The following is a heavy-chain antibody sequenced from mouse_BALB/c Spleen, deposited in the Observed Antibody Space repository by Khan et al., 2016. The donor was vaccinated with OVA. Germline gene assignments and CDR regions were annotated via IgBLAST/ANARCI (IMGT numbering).Heavy chain of an antibody. CDR2: ISYSGNT. CDR3: ARIQGGDFDY. V-gene: IGHV3-2*02. D-gene: IGHD3-2*02. J-gene: IGHJ2*01. Sequence: EVQLVESGPGLVKPSQSLSLTCTVTGYSITSDYAWNWIRQFPGNKLEGMGYISYSGNTKYNPSLKSRISITRDTSKNQFFLQLNFVTIEDTATYYCARIQGGDFDYWGQGTTLTVSS. CDR1: GYSITSDYA.